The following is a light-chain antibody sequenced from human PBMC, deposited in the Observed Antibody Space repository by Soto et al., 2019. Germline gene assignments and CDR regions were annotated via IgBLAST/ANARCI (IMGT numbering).Light chain of an antibody. CDR2: GAS. V-gene: IGKV3-20*01. J-gene: IGKJ2*01. CDR3: QQYGSSPPT. CDR1: QCVSSSY. Sequence: EIVLTQSPGTLSLSPGERATLSCRASQCVSSSYLAWYQHKPGQAPRLLIYGASSRATGIPDRFSGSGSGTDFTLTISRLEPEDFAVYYCQQYGSSPPTFGQGTKLEIK.